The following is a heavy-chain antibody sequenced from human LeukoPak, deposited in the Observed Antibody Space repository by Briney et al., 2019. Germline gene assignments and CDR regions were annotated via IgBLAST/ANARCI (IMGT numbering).Heavy chain of an antibody. CDR1: GYTLTELS. CDR2: FDPEDGET. CDR3: ATAHGDFWSGIDY. V-gene: IGHV1-24*01. D-gene: IGHD3-3*01. J-gene: IGHJ4*02. Sequence: GASVTVSCTVSGYTLTELSMHWVRQAPGKGLEWMGGFDPEDGETIYAQKFQGRVTMTEDTSTDTAYMELSSLRSEDTAVYYCATAHGDFWSGIDYWGQGTLVTVSS.